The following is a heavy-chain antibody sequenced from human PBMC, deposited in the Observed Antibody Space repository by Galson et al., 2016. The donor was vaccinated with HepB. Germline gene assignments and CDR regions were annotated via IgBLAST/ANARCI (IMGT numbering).Heavy chain of an antibody. Sequence: SETLSLTCTVSGGSISIDSHYWGWLRQPPGKGLEWIGTKYYGGSTYYNPSLQSRVPISVDTSQTQVSLRLSSVTAADTAVYYCVSTSRYSFCSTSSCYFDYWGQGTLVTVSS. CDR3: VSTSRYSFCSTSSCYFDY. V-gene: IGHV4-39*01. D-gene: IGHD2-2*01. CDR2: KYYGGST. J-gene: IGHJ4*02. CDR1: GGSISIDSHY.